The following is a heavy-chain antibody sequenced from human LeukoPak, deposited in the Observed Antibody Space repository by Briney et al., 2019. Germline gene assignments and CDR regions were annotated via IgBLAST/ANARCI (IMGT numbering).Heavy chain of an antibody. D-gene: IGHD1-14*01. J-gene: IGHJ4*02. Sequence: GDSLLPSFKGSGYNFTNYWIGWVRQMSGEGLEWMGIMYPGDSDTRYSPSFQGQVTISADRSISTAYLQWSSLKASDTAMYYCARQSHSITDYWGQGNLATVSS. V-gene: IGHV5-51*01. CDR2: MYPGDSDT. CDR3: ARQSHSITDY. CDR1: GYNFTNYW.